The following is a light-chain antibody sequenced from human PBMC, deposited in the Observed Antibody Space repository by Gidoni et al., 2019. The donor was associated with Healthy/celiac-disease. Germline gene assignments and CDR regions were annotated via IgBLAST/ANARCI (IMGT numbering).Light chain of an antibody. Sequence: VLPPPPSASGTPGQRVTIPCSGSSSNIGSNPVNWYQQLPETAPKLLIYGNNQRPSGVPDRFSGSKSGTSASLAMSGLQSEDEADYYCAAWDDSLNGWVFGGGTKLTVL. J-gene: IGLJ3*02. CDR1: SSNIGSNP. V-gene: IGLV1-44*01. CDR2: GNN. CDR3: AAWDDSLNGWV.